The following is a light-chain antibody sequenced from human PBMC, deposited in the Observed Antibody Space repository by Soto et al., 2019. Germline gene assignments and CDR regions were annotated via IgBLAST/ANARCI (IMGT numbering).Light chain of an antibody. Sequence: QSALTQPPSASGSPGQSVAVSCTGTSSDIGNYNFVSWYQQHPGKAPKLMIYEVSKRPSGVPDRFSGSKSGNTASLTVSGLQAEDEADYYCSSYAGSNTHVFGPGTKVTV. J-gene: IGLJ1*01. CDR1: SSDIGNYNF. V-gene: IGLV2-8*01. CDR3: SSYAGSNTHV. CDR2: EVS.